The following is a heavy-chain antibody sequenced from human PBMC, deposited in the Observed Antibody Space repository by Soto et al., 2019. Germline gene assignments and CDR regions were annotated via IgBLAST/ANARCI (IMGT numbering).Heavy chain of an antibody. D-gene: IGHD3-22*01. J-gene: IGHJ4*02. V-gene: IGHV3-48*01. CDR1: GFTFSSYS. CDR2: ISSSSSTI. CDR3: ARRADDSSGYSGY. Sequence: EVQLVESGGGLVQPGGSLRLSCAASGFTFSSYSMNWVRQAPGKGLEWVSYISSSSSTIYYADSVKGRFTISRDNAKNSLYLQMNTLRAEDTAVYYCARRADDSSGYSGYWGQGTLVTVSS.